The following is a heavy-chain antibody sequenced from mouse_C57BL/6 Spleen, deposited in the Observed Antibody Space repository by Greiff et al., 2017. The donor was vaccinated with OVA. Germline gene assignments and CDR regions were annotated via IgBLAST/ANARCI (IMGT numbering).Heavy chain of an antibody. CDR1: GYTFTSYG. J-gene: IGHJ2*01. CDR2: IYPRSGNT. V-gene: IGHV1-81*01. D-gene: IGHD1-1*01. Sequence: VKLLESGPELARPGASVKLSCKASGYTFTSYGISWVKQRTGQGLEWIGEIYPRSGNTYYNEKFKGKATLTADKSSSTAYMELRSLTSEDSAVYFCASDYGSSGGYWGQGTTLTVSS. CDR3: ASDYGSSGGY.